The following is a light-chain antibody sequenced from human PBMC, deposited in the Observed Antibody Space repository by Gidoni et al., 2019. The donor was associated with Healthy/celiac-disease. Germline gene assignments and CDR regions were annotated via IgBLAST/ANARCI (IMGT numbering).Light chain of an antibody. CDR2: DAS. CDR3: QQRSNWPRPT. V-gene: IGKV3-11*01. J-gene: IGKJ5*01. Sequence: EIVLTQSPATLSLSPGERATLSCRASQSVSSYLAWYQQKPGQAPRLLIYDASNRATGIPARFSGSGSGTDFTLTSSSLEPEDFAVYYCQQRSNWPRPTFGQXTRLEIK. CDR1: QSVSSY.